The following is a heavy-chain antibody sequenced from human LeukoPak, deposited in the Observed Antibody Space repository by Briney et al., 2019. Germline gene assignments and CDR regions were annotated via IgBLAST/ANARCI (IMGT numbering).Heavy chain of an antibody. D-gene: IGHD2-15*01. CDR3: ARDVRGYCSGGSCYDAFDI. J-gene: IGHJ3*02. V-gene: IGHV1-18*04. CDR1: GYTFTIFG. CDR2: INAYNGNT. Sequence: EASLKDSSKASGYTFTIFGINWVRQAPGQGLEWMGWINAYNGNTQYARKFQGGVTMTTDTFTSTAYMELRSLRSDDTAVYYCARDVRGYCSGGSCYDAFDIWGQGTMVTVSS.